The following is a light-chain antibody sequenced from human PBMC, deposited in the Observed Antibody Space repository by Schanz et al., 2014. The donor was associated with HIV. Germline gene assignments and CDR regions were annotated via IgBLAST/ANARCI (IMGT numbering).Light chain of an antibody. V-gene: IGKV1-5*03. CDR3: QQYNSFSST. CDR2: SAS. Sequence: DIQMTQSPSTLSASVGDRVTIACRASQNIGNSLAWFQLKPGRAPKLLIYSASSLHTGVPSTFSGSGSGTEFALTISSLQPDDFATYYCQQYNSFSSTFGQGTKRESK. CDR1: QNIGNS. J-gene: IGKJ2*01.